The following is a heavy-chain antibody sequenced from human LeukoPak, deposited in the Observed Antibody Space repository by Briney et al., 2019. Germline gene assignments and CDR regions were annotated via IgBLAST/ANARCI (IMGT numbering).Heavy chain of an antibody. CDR2: IYHSGST. D-gene: IGHD6-6*01. CDR1: GGSISSGGYY. J-gene: IGHJ4*02. V-gene: IGHV4-30-2*01. CDR3: AREGQLVHYFDY. Sequence: SETLSLTCTVSGGSISSGGYYWSWIRQPPGKGLEWIGYIYHSGSTYYNPSLKSRVTISVDRSKNQFSLKLSSVTAADTAVYYCAREGQLVHYFDYWGQGTLVTVSS.